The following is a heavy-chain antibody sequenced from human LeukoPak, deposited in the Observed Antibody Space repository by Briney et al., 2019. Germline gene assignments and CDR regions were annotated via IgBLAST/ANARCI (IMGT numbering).Heavy chain of an antibody. Sequence: PSETLSLTCTVSGGSISSSSYYWGWIRQPPGKGLEWIGSIYYSGSTYYNPSLKSRVAISVDTSKNQFSLKLSSVTAADTAVYYCVNYSNYLRTFDYWGQGTLVTVSS. CDR1: GGSISSSSYY. D-gene: IGHD4-11*01. CDR2: IYYSGST. CDR3: VNYSNYLRTFDY. J-gene: IGHJ4*02. V-gene: IGHV4-39*01.